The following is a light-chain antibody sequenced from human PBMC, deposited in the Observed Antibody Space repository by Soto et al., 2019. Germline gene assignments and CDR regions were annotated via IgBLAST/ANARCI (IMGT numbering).Light chain of an antibody. CDR2: GAS. V-gene: IGKV3-20*01. CDR1: QSVSSSY. J-gene: IGKJ5*01. Sequence: EIVLTQSPGTLSLSPGERATLSCRASQSVSSSYLAWYQQKPGQAPRLLIYGASSRATGIPDRFSGSGSGTDFTLTISRLEPEDFAVYYCQQYGSSPLTFGQGTGLEI. CDR3: QQYGSSPLT.